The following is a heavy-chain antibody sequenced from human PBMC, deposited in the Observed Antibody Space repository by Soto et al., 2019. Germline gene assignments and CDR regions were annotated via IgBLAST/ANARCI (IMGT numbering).Heavy chain of an antibody. CDR1: GFTFSSYA. D-gene: IGHD2-15*01. J-gene: IGHJ4*02. Sequence: VQLLESGGGSVQPGGSLRLSCAASGFTFSSYAMTWVRQAPGKGLDWVAAISDSGGSTYYADSVKGRFTISRDNSKNTVYLQMSSLRAEDTAVYYCTLYCSGVTCSGHWGQGTLVTVSS. CDR3: TLYCSGVTCSGH. V-gene: IGHV3-23*01. CDR2: ISDSGGST.